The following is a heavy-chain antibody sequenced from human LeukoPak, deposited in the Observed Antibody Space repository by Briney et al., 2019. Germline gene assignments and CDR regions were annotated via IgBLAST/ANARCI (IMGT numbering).Heavy chain of an antibody. CDR2: IIPIFGTA. CDR1: GGTFNSYA. CDR3: ARAPYYYDSSGYPPDY. J-gene: IGHJ4*02. V-gene: IGHV1-69*05. D-gene: IGHD3-22*01. Sequence: SVKVSCKASGGTFNSYAISWVRQAPGQGLEWMGRIIPIFGTANYAQKFQGRVTITTDESTSTAYMELSSLRSEDTAVYYCARAPYYYDSSGYPPDYWGQGTLVTVSS.